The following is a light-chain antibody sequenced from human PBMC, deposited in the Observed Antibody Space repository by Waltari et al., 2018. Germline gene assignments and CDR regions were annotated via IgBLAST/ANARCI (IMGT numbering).Light chain of an antibody. J-gene: IGKJ2*01. Sequence: DIQMTQSPSSLPEFVGDRVTVTCRASPSISTYLNWYQQIPGQAPKALVHSASILASGVPSRFRASGSGAYFSLTISSLQIEDFATYFCQQSYSAPPHTFGQGTRLE. CDR1: PSISTY. V-gene: IGKV1-39*01. CDR2: SAS. CDR3: QQSYSAPPHT.